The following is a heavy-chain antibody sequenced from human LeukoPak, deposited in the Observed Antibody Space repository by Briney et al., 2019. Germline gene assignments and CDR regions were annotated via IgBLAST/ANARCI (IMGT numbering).Heavy chain of an antibody. CDR3: ARETGESSSSYDY. CDR1: GFTFSSYS. V-gene: IGHV3-21*01. CDR2: ISSSSSYI. D-gene: IGHD6-13*01. J-gene: IGHJ4*02. Sequence: GGSLRLSCAASGFTFSSYSMNWVRQAPGKGLEWVSSISSSSSYIYYADSVKGRFTISRDNAKNSLHLQMNSLRAEDTAVYYCARETGESSSSYDYWGQGTLVTVSS.